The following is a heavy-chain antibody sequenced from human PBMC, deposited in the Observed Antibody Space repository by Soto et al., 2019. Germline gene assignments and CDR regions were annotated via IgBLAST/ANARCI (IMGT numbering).Heavy chain of an antibody. CDR1: GYTFTNYY. J-gene: IGHJ4*02. Sequence: QVQLVQSGAEVKKPGASVKVSCKASGYTFTNYYVHWVRQAPAQGLEWMGMINPSGGSTNYAQKLQGRVTMTRDTSTSTVYMELSSLRSEDTAVYYCARRYSSRWHFYYWGQGTLVTVSS. CDR2: INPSGGST. CDR3: ARRYSSRWHFYY. D-gene: IGHD6-13*01. V-gene: IGHV1-46*03.